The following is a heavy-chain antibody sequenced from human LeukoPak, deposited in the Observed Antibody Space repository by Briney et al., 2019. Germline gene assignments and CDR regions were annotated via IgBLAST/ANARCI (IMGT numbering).Heavy chain of an antibody. CDR3: AKDIQLST. Sequence: PGGSLRLSCAASGXSFRDAAMTWVRQAPGKGLEWVSLIASNGANSYYAESVKGRFSISRDNSKNMLSLQMNSLRVEDTARYYCAKDIQLSTWGLGTVVTVSS. CDR1: GXSFRDAA. J-gene: IGHJ3*01. CDR2: IASNGANS. D-gene: IGHD5-24*01. V-gene: IGHV3-23*01.